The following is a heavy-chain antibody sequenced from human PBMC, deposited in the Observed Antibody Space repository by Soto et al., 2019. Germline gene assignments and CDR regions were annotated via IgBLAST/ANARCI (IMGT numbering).Heavy chain of an antibody. Sequence: SETLSLTCAVYGGSFSGYYWSWIRRPPGKGLEWIGEINHSGSTNYNPSLKSRVTISVDTSKNQFSLKLSSVTAADTAVYYCARESWFDPWGQGTLVTVSS. J-gene: IGHJ5*02. CDR2: INHSGST. CDR1: GGSFSGYY. V-gene: IGHV4-34*01. CDR3: ARESWFDP.